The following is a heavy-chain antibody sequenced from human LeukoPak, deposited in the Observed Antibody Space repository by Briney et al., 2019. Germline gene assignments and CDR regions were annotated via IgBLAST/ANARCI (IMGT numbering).Heavy chain of an antibody. CDR3: APRGVVIDY. Sequence: GGSLRLSCAASGFXFNSYTINWVRQAPGKGLEWVSYISSSSSTIYYADSVKGRFTISRDNAKNSLYLQMSSLRDEDTAVYYCAPRGVVIDYWGQGTLVTVSS. J-gene: IGHJ4*02. D-gene: IGHD3-3*01. V-gene: IGHV3-48*02. CDR1: GFXFNSYT. CDR2: ISSSSSTI.